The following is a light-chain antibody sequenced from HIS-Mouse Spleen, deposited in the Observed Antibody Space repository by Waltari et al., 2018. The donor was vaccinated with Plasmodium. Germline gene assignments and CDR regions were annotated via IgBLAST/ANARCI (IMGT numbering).Light chain of an antibody. V-gene: IGLV2-11*01. CDR2: DVS. CDR3: CSYAGSYTWV. J-gene: IGLJ2*01. Sequence: QSALTQPRSVSGSPGPSVTISCHGTSSDVGGYNYVSWYQQHPGKAPKLMIYDVSKRPSGVPDRFSGSKSGNTASLTISGLQAEDEADYYCCSYAGSYTWVFGGGTKLTVL. CDR1: SSDVGGYNY.